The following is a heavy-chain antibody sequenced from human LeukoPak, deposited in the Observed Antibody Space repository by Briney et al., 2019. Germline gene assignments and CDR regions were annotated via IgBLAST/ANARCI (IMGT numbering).Heavy chain of an antibody. CDR3: ARQLLWFGESRYFDY. V-gene: IGHV4-39*01. J-gene: IGHJ4*02. CDR1: GGSISSSSYY. Sequence: SETLSLTCTVSGGSISSSSYYWGWIRQPPGKGLEWIGEINHSGSTNYNPSLKSRVTISVDTSKNQFSLKLSSVTAADTAVYYCARQLLWFGESRYFDYWGQGTLVTVSS. CDR2: INHSGST. D-gene: IGHD3-10*01.